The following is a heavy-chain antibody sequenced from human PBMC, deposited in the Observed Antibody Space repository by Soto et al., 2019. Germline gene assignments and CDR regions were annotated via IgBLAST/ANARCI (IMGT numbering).Heavy chain of an antibody. CDR3: ARIGGYHGPLDY. Sequence: SETLSLTCSVSGVSISSYFWSWIRQAPGRGLEWIGYTYHRGSTNYSPSHKSRVAISLDTSENQFSLKVNSVTAADTAVYYCARIGGYHGPLDYWGQGTPVTVSS. J-gene: IGHJ4*02. CDR2: TYHRGST. V-gene: IGHV4-59*01. CDR1: GVSISSYF. D-gene: IGHD6-25*01.